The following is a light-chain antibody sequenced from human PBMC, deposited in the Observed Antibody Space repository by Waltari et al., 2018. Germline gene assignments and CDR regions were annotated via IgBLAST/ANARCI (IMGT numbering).Light chain of an antibody. V-gene: IGKV4-1*01. CDR1: QGVLYRCSNRNY. CDR2: WAS. J-gene: IGKJ1*01. CDR3: QQYYDTPQT. Sequence: DIVMTQSPDSLAVSLGERATINCKSSQGVLYRCSNRNYLAWYQQKSGKPTKLRIYWASTRDAGVPDRVGGSGSGTDFTLTISSLQAEDVAVYYCQQYYDTPQTFGQGTKVEIK.